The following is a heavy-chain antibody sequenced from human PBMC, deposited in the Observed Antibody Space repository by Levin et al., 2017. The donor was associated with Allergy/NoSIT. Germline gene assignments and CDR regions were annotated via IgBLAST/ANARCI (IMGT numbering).Heavy chain of an antibody. CDR3: ATTSAAGALYYFDH. CDR2: IFPGDSDT. D-gene: IGHD6-13*01. J-gene: IGHJ4*02. V-gene: IGHV5-51*01. Sequence: GGSLRFSCKGSGYSFTNNWIGWVRQMPGKGLEWMGIIFPGDSDTRYSPSFQGRVTISVDKSVSTAYLQWTSLEASDTAIDYCATTSAAGALYYFDHWGQGTLVTVSS. CDR1: GYSFTNNW.